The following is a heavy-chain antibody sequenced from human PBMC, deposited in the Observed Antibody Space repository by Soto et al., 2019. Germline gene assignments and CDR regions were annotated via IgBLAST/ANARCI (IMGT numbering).Heavy chain of an antibody. CDR3: ARDPGQMYYDILTGHFDY. V-gene: IGHV3-30-3*01. CDR2: ISYDGSNK. Sequence: GGSLRLSCAASGFTFSSYAMHWVRQAPGKGLEWVAVISYDGSNKYYADSVKGRFTISRDNSKNTLYLQMNSLRAEDTAVYYCARDPGQMYYDILTGHFDYWGQGTLVTVSS. J-gene: IGHJ4*02. D-gene: IGHD3-9*01. CDR1: GFTFSSYA.